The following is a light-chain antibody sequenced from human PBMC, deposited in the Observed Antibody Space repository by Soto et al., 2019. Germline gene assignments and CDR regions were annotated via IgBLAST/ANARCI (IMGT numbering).Light chain of an antibody. J-gene: IGLJ3*02. CDR2: RNN. V-gene: IGLV1-47*01. Sequence: QSVLTQPPSASGTPGQRVTISCSGSSSNIGGYYVSWYQQLPGTAPKVLIYRNNQRPSGVPDRFSGSKSGKTASLTVSGLQPEDEADYHCTSYAGSNIWVFGGGTKLTVL. CDR1: SSNIGGYY. CDR3: TSYAGSNIWV.